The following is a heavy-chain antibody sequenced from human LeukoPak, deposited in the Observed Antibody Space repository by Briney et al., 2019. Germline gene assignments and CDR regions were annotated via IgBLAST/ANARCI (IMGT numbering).Heavy chain of an antibody. J-gene: IGHJ4*02. Sequence: GGSLRLSCAASGFTFSTYSMNWVRQAPGKGLEWVSYISSSSNIYYADSVKGRFTISRDNAKNTLYLQMNSLRAEDAAVYYCARVSPYSSSSADFWGQGTLVTVSS. D-gene: IGHD6-6*01. CDR3: ARVSPYSSSSADF. CDR1: GFTFSTYS. V-gene: IGHV3-48*01. CDR2: ISSSSNI.